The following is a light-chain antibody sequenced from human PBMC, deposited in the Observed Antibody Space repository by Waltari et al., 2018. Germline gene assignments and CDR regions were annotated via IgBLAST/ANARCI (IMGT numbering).Light chain of an antibody. J-gene: IGKJ4*01. V-gene: IGKV3-15*01. CDR1: QNVSTN. Sequence: EIVMTQSPATLSVSPGEGATLSCRASQNVSTNLAWYQQKAGQGPRRLIYGASTRATGVPARFSGSGSGTEFTLTINSLQSEDFAVYYCQQYLNWPPLTFGGGTKVEIK. CDR3: QQYLNWPPLT. CDR2: GAS.